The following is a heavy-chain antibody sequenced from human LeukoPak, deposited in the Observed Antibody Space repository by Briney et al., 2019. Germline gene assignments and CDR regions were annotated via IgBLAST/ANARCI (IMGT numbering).Heavy chain of an antibody. CDR1: GFTFSSYA. CDR3: AKLSTMITPHRLDY. Sequence: GGSLRLSCAAFGFTFSSYAMSWVRQAPGKGLDWVSAISGSGGSTYYADSVKGRFTISRDNSKNTLYLQMNSMRAEATAVYYCAKLSTMITPHRLDYWGQGTLVTASS. J-gene: IGHJ4*02. CDR2: ISGSGGST. V-gene: IGHV3-23*01. D-gene: IGHD3-22*01.